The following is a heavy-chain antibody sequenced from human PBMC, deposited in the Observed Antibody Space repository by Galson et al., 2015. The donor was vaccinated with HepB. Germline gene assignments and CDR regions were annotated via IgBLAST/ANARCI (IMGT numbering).Heavy chain of an antibody. CDR3: ARNYLWNYAY. J-gene: IGHJ4*02. Sequence: SLRLSCAVSGLTFRSYWMSWVRQAPGKGLEWVANIKEDGTEKYYVDSVKGRFSISRDNAENSLYLQMNSLRVEDTAVYYCARNYLWNYAYWGQGALVTVSS. D-gene: IGHD1-7*01. V-gene: IGHV3-7*01. CDR1: GLTFRSYW. CDR2: IKEDGTEK.